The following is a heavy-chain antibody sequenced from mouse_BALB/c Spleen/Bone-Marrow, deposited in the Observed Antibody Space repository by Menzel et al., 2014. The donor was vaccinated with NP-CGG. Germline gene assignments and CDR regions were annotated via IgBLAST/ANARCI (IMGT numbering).Heavy chain of an antibody. CDR2: IYPENSDT. CDR1: GYSFTSYW. V-gene: IGHV1-5*01. Sequence: EVQVVESGTVLARPGASVKMSCKASGYSFTSYWMHWVKQRPGQGLEWIGAIYPENSDTRYNQKFKGKAKLTAVTSASTAYMELSSLTNEDSAVYYCTGYGNYVETSFAYWGQGTLVTVSA. D-gene: IGHD2-1*01. CDR3: TGYGNYVETSFAY. J-gene: IGHJ3*01.